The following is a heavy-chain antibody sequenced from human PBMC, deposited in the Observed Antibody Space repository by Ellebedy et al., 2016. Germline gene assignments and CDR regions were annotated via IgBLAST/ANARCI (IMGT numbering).Heavy chain of an antibody. CDR1: GFTFTNAW. V-gene: IGHV3-15*07. Sequence: GGSLRLSCAASGFTFTNAWMNWVRQAPGKGLEWVGRIKSKTDGETTDYAAPVKGRFSISRDDSKNMVFLQMDGLKTEDTAVYYCATHHSFNSYSITDYWGQGALVTVSS. J-gene: IGHJ4*02. CDR2: IKSKTDGETT. D-gene: IGHD2-15*01. CDR3: ATHHSFNSYSITDY.